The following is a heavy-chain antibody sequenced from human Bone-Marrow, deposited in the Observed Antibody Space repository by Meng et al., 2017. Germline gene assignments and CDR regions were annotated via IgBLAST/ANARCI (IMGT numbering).Heavy chain of an antibody. D-gene: IGHD3-22*01. CDR2: IWYDGSNK. J-gene: IGHJ4*02. CDR3: ARDHFFPYYAAYYFDY. Sequence: GGSLRLSCAASGFTFSSYGMHWVRQAPGKGLERVAVIWYDGSNKYYADSVKGRFTISRDNSKNTLYLQMNSLRAEDTAVYYCARDHFFPYYAAYYFDYWGQGTLVTVSS. V-gene: IGHV3-33*08. CDR1: GFTFSSYG.